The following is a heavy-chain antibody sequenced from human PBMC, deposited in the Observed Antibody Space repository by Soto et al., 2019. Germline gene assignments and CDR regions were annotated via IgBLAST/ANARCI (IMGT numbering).Heavy chain of an antibody. V-gene: IGHV3-30*18. CDR2: ISYDGSNK. D-gene: IGHD5-18*01. CDR1: GFTFSSYG. CDR3: AKDGYSYELRPRGWFDP. J-gene: IGHJ5*02. Sequence: QVQLVESGGGVVQPGRSLRLSCAASGFTFSSYGMHWVRQAPGKGLEWVAVISYDGSNKYYADSVKGRFTISRDNSNNEQYLHTNSLRAEDTAVYYWAKDGYSYELRPRGWFDPWGQGNLVSVSS.